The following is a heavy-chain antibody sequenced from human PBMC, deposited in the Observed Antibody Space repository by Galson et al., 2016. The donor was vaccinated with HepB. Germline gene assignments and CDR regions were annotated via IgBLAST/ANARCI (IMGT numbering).Heavy chain of an antibody. D-gene: IGHD2/OR15-2a*01. V-gene: IGHV4-59*01. CDR3: ARLKGLLLPQYYYYYGMDV. Sequence: ATLSLTCTVSNASISSYYWSRVRQPPGKGLEWIGYIYYSGSTNYNSSLKSRVTISIDTSKNQFSLNLSSVTAADTAVYYCARLKGLLLPQYYYYYGMDVWGQGSTVTVSS. CDR1: NASISSYY. CDR2: IYYSGST. J-gene: IGHJ6*02.